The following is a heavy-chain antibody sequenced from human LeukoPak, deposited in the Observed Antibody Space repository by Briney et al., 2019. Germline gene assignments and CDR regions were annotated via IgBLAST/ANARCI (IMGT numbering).Heavy chain of an antibody. Sequence: SVKVSCKASGGTFSSYAISWVRQAPGQGLEWMGGIIPIFGTANYAQKFQGRDTITTDESTSTAYMELSSLRSEDTAVYYCAREVYEGYYDSSGYYSPWGQGTLVTVSS. D-gene: IGHD3-22*01. J-gene: IGHJ5*02. CDR2: IIPIFGTA. V-gene: IGHV1-69*05. CDR1: GGTFSSYA. CDR3: AREVYEGYYDSSGYYSP.